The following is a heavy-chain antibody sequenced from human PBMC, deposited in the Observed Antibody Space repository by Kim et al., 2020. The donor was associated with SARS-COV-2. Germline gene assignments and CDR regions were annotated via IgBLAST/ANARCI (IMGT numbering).Heavy chain of an antibody. CDR3: ARAGVGAKGRGEFDP. J-gene: IGHJ5*02. D-gene: IGHD1-26*01. CDR1: GGSFSGYY. V-gene: IGHV4-34*01. Sequence: SETLSLTCAVYGGSFSGYYWSWIRQPPGKGLEWIGEINHSGSTNYNPSLKSRVTISVDTSKNQFSLKLSSVTAADTAVYYCARAGVGAKGRGEFDPWGQGTLVTVSS. CDR2: INHSGST.